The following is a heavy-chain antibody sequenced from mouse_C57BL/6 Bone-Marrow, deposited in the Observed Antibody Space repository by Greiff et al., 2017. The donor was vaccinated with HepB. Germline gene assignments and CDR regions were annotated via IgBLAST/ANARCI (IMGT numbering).Heavy chain of an antibody. CDR2: IYPGSGNT. V-gene: IGHV1-76*01. CDR3: AQDDDRGGAWFAY. D-gene: IGHD2-4*01. CDR1: GYTFTDYY. J-gene: IGHJ3*01. Sequence: VQLQQSGAELVRPGASVKLSCKASGYTFTDYYINWVKQRPGQGLEWIARIYPGSGNTYYNEKFKGKATLTAEKSSSTAYMQLSSLTSEDSAVYFCAQDDDRGGAWFAYWGQGTLVTVSA.